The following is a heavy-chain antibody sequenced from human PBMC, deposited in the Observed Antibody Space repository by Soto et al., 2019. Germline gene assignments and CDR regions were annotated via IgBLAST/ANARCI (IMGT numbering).Heavy chain of an antibody. CDR1: GYTFTSYA. CDR3: ASEYCGGDCYSAARYGMDV. Sequence: QVQLVQSGAEVKKPGASVKVSCKASGYTFTSYAMHWVRQAPGQRLEWMGWINAGNGNTKYSQKFQGRVTITRDTSASTAYMELSSVRSEDTAVYYCASEYCGGDCYSAARYGMDVWGQVTTVTVSS. D-gene: IGHD2-21*02. CDR2: INAGNGNT. V-gene: IGHV1-3*01. J-gene: IGHJ6*02.